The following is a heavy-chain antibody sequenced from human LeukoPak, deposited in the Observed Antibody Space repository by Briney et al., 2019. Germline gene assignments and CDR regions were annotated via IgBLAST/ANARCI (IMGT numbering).Heavy chain of an antibody. V-gene: IGHV3-7*01. J-gene: IGHJ4*02. CDR1: GFTFSSYW. CDR3: ARDPGGRGVYFDY. D-gene: IGHD3-10*01. CDR2: IKQDGSEK. Sequence: GGSLRLSCAASGFTFSSYWMSWVRQAPGKGLEWVANIKQDGSEKYYVDSVKGRFTISRDNAKNSLYLQMNSLRAEDTAVYYCARDPGGRGVYFDYWGQGTLVTVSS.